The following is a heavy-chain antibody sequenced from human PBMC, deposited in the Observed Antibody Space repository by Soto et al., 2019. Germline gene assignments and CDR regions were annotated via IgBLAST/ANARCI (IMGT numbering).Heavy chain of an antibody. J-gene: IGHJ4*02. Sequence: GGSLRLSCAASGFTFSSYGMHWVRQAPGKGLEWVAVISYDGSNKYYADSVKGRFTISRDNSKNTLYLQMNSLRAEDTAVYYCAKDEEYYYDSTPIDYWGQGTLVTVSS. CDR3: AKDEEYYYDSTPIDY. D-gene: IGHD3-22*01. CDR1: GFTFSSYG. CDR2: ISYDGSNK. V-gene: IGHV3-30*18.